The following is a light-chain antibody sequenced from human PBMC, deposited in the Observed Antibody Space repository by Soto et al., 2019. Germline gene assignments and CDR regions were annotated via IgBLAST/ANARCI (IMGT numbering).Light chain of an antibody. CDR3: CSYARSSPYV. CDR1: SSDVGTYNY. J-gene: IGLJ1*01. Sequence: QSALTQPASVSGSPGQSITISCTGTSSDVGTYNYVSWYQQHPGKAPKVMIYEVTYRPSGVSNRFSGSKSGNTASLTISGLQAEDEAEYYCCSYARSSPYVFATGTKVTVL. V-gene: IGLV2-14*01. CDR2: EVT.